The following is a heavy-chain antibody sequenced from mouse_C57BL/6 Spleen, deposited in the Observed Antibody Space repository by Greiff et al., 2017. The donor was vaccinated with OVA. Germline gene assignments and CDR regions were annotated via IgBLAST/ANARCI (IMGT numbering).Heavy chain of an antibody. Sequence: QVQLQQSGAELVRPGASVTLSCKASGYTFTDYEMHWVKQTPVHGLEWIGAIDPETGGTAYNQKFKGKAILTADKSSSTAYMELRSLTSEDSAVYYCTSTVVALYWYFDVWGTGTTVTVSS. CDR1: GYTFTDYE. CDR3: TSTVVALYWYFDV. CDR2: IDPETGGT. V-gene: IGHV1-15*01. J-gene: IGHJ1*03. D-gene: IGHD1-1*01.